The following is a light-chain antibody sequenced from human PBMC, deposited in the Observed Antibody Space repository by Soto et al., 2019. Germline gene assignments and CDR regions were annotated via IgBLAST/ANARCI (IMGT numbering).Light chain of an antibody. Sequence: DIEMTQSPSSLSASIGDRVTITCRASQTIVTYLNWFQQKPGKAPKLLIYAASNLQSGVPSRFSGSGSGTDFTLIISSLQPDDFATYFCQESYSVPLFTFGPGTKVDIK. CDR3: QESYSVPLFT. CDR2: AAS. V-gene: IGKV1-39*01. CDR1: QTIVTY. J-gene: IGKJ3*01.